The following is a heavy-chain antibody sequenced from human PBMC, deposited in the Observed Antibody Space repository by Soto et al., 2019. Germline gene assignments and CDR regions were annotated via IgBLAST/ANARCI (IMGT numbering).Heavy chain of an antibody. J-gene: IGHJ4*02. D-gene: IGHD5-18*01. Sequence: SETLSLTSTVSGGYISSGGYYWSWIRQHPGKGLEWIGYIYYSGSTYYNPSLKSRVTISVDTSKNQFSLKLSSVTAADTAVYYCARDAGYSYGPTFDYWGQGTLVTVSS. V-gene: IGHV4-31*03. CDR1: GGYISSGGYY. CDR3: ARDAGYSYGPTFDY. CDR2: IYYSGST.